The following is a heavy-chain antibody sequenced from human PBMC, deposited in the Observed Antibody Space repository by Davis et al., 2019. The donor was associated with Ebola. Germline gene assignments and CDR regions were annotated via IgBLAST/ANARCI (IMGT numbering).Heavy chain of an antibody. CDR1: GFTFSSYA. Sequence: GESLKISCAASGFTFSSYAMSWVRQAPGKGLEGVSYISSSSSTIYYAHPVKGRFTISRDNSKNTLYLQMNSLRAEDTAVYYCATQMYSGRHMDVWGKGTTVTVSS. V-gene: IGHV3-48*01. J-gene: IGHJ6*03. D-gene: IGHD1-26*01. CDR2: ISSSSSTI. CDR3: ATQMYSGRHMDV.